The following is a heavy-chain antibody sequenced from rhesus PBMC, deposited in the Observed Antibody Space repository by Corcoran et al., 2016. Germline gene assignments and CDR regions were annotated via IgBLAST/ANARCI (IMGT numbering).Heavy chain of an antibody. V-gene: IGHV5-43*01. Sequence: EVQLVQSGAEVKRPGESLRISCKTSGYIFTNFWINWVRQLPRKGLEWRGMILPSNSYARYSPSFQGNVTISVDTSSSTTYLHGSSLEASDTATYYCAKDRGYGGYGFDYWGQGVLVTVSS. J-gene: IGHJ4*01. D-gene: IGHD5-42*01. CDR1: GYIFTNFW. CDR2: ILPSNSYA. CDR3: AKDRGYGGYGFDY.